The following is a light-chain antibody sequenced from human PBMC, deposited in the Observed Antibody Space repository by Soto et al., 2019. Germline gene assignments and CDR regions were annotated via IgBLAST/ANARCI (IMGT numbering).Light chain of an antibody. V-gene: IGLV1-40*01. CDR3: QSYDSSLSVDVV. Sequence: QSVLTQPPSVSGAPGQRVTISCTGSSSNIGAGYDVHWYQQLPGTAPKLLIYGNSNRPSGVPERFSGSKSGTSASLAITGVQAEEDADYYCQSYDSSLSVDVVFGGGTQLTVL. J-gene: IGLJ2*01. CDR1: SSNIGAGYD. CDR2: GNS.